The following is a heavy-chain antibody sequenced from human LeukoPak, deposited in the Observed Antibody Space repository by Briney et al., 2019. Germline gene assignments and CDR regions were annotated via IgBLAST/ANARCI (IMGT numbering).Heavy chain of an antibody. CDR2: IYPGDSDT. CDR1: GYSFTSYW. Sequence: GESLKISCKGSGYSFTSYWIGWGRQMPGKGLEWMGIIYPGDSDTRYSPSFQGQVTISADKSISSAYLQWSSLKASDTAMYYCAGWVGATSRGLRSWGQGTLVTVSS. D-gene: IGHD1-26*01. J-gene: IGHJ5*02. V-gene: IGHV5-51*01. CDR3: AGWVGATSRGLRS.